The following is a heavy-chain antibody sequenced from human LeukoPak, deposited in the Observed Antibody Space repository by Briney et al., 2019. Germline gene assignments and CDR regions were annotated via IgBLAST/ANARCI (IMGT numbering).Heavy chain of an antibody. CDR1: GGSISSSSYY. D-gene: IGHD2-15*01. CDR3: ARYQEGYCSGGSCYHNWFDP. V-gene: IGHV4-39*01. Sequence: SSETLSLTCTVSGGSISSSSYYWGWIRQPPGKGLEWIGSIYYSGSTYYNPSLKSRVTISVDTSKNQFSLKLSSVTAADTAVYYCARYQEGYCSGGSCYHNWFDPWGQGTLVTVSS. CDR2: IYYSGST. J-gene: IGHJ5*02.